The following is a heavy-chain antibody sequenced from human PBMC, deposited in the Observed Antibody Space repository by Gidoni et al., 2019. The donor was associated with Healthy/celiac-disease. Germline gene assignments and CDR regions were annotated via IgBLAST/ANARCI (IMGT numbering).Heavy chain of an antibody. Sequence: EVQLVESGGGLGKPGGSLRLSCAASGFTSSSYSMNWVRQAPGKGLEWVSSISSSSSYIYYADSVKGRFTISRDNAKNSLYLQMNSLRAEDTAVYYCARDSVVVISSFDYWGQGTLVTVSS. V-gene: IGHV3-21*01. D-gene: IGHD3-22*01. J-gene: IGHJ4*02. CDR1: GFTSSSYS. CDR3: ARDSVVVISSFDY. CDR2: ISSSSSYI.